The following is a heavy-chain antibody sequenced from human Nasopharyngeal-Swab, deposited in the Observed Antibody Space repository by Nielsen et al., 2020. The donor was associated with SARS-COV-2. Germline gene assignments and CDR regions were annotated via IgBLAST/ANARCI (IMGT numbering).Heavy chain of an antibody. CDR3: ARDDILTGYYNYYYGMDV. V-gene: IGHV1-69*05. Sequence: SVKVSCKASGDTFSNYAISWVRQAPGQGLEWMGGIIPIFGTTNYAQKLQGRVTMTTDTSTSTAYMELRSLRSDDTAVYYCARDDILTGYYNYYYGMDVWGQGTTVTVSS. CDR2: IIPIFGTT. CDR1: GDTFSNYA. D-gene: IGHD3-9*01. J-gene: IGHJ6*02.